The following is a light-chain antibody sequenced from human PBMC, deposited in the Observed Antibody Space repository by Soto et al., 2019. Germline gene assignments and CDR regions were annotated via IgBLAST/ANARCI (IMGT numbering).Light chain of an antibody. CDR2: DVN. Sequence: QSALTQPRSVSGSPGQSVTISCTGTGTNIGFYNFVSWYQQHPDKAPHLVIYDVNKRPSGVPDRFSGSKSGKTASLTISGLQADDEPDYFCCSYAGTYTYVFGTGTKVT. CDR1: GTNIGFYNF. V-gene: IGLV2-11*01. CDR3: CSYAGTYTYV. J-gene: IGLJ1*01.